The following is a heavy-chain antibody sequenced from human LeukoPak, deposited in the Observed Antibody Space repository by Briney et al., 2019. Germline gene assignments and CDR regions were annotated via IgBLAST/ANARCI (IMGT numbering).Heavy chain of an antibody. CDR3: ARPSPLVDTAMVT. D-gene: IGHD5-18*01. V-gene: IGHV1-69*13. J-gene: IGHJ5*02. Sequence: GASVKVSCKASGGTFSSYAISWVRQAPGQGLEWMGGIIPIFGTANYAQKFQGRVTITADESTSTAYMELSSLRSEDTAVYYCARPSPLVDTAMVTWGQGTLVTVSS. CDR1: GGTFSSYA. CDR2: IIPIFGTA.